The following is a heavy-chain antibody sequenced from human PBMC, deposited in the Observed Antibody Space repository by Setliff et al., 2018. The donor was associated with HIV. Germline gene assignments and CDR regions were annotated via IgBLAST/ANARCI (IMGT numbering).Heavy chain of an antibody. V-gene: IGHV1-18*01. D-gene: IGHD1-26*01. CDR1: GYSLINYG. Sequence: ASVKVSCKASGYSLINYGISWGRQAPGQGLEWMGWISAYNGSTDYAPRLLGRVTMTTDTSTSTAYMELRSLSSDDTAVYYCARARLQGIVTAVGPRDNCLDPWGQGTRVTVSS. CDR2: ISAYNGST. J-gene: IGHJ5*02. CDR3: ARARLQGIVTAVGPRDNCLDP.